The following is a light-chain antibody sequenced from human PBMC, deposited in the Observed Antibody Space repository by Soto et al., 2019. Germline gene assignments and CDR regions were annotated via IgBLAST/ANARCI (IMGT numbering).Light chain of an antibody. Sequence: AIRMTQSPSSFSASTGDRVTITCRASQGISSYLAWYQQKPGKAPKLLIYAASTLQSGAPSRFSGSGSGTDFTLTISCLQSEDFATYYCQQYYSYPLTVGGGTKVEIK. CDR2: AAS. CDR3: QQYYSYPLT. J-gene: IGKJ4*01. V-gene: IGKV1-8*01. CDR1: QGISSY.